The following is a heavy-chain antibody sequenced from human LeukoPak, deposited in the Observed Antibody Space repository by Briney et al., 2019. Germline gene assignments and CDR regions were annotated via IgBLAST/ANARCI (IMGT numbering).Heavy chain of an antibody. CDR2: ISYDGSNK. CDR3: ARGRSGAVAGKGAYNWFDP. J-gene: IGHJ5*02. Sequence: GGSLRLSCAASGFTFSSYAMHWVRQAPGKGLEWVAVISYDGSNKYYADSVKGRFTISRDNSKNTLYLQMNSLRAEDTAVYYCARGRSGAVAGKGAYNWFDPWGQGTPVTVSS. D-gene: IGHD6-19*01. V-gene: IGHV3-30*04. CDR1: GFTFSSYA.